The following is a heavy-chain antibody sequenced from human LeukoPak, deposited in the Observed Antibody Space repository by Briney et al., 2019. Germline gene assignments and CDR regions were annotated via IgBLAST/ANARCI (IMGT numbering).Heavy chain of an antibody. D-gene: IGHD6-6*01. Sequence: TSETLSLTCTVSGGSISSYYWSWIRQPPGKGLEWIGYIYYSGSTNYNPSLKSRVTISVDTSKNQFSLKLSSVTAADTAVYYCAREQAGAARIPGPYYYYYGMDVWGQGTTVTVSS. CDR2: IYYSGST. V-gene: IGHV4-59*12. CDR3: AREQAGAARIPGPYYYYYGMDV. CDR1: GGSISSYY. J-gene: IGHJ6*02.